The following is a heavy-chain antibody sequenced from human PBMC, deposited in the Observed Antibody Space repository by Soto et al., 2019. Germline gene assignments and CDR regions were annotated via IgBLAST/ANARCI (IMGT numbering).Heavy chain of an antibody. Sequence: PSETLSLTCAVSCYSINSGYYWGWIRQPPGKGLEWIGTIYHSGSTYYNPSLKSRVTISVDTSKNQFSLNLSSVTAADTAVYYCARQRRDGYNFGGPYYFDYWGQGTLVTVSS. CDR3: ARQRRDGYNFGGPYYFDY. CDR2: IYHSGST. CDR1: CYSINSGYY. V-gene: IGHV4-38-2*01. J-gene: IGHJ4*02. D-gene: IGHD5-12*01.